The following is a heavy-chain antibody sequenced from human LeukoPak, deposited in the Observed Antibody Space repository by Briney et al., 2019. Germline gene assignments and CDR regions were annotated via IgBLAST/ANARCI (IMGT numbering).Heavy chain of an antibody. CDR1: GCSIISSSYY. CDR3: ARDRPDYQLLSWKYYFDY. V-gene: IGHV4-39*07. J-gene: IGHJ4*02. CDR2: IYYSGST. Sequence: SETLSLTCTVSGCSIISSSYYWGWIRQPPGKGLEWIGSIYYSGSTYYNPSLKRRVTISVDTSKNQFSLKRSSVTAPDTAVYYCARDRPDYQLLSWKYYFDYWGQGTLVTVSS. D-gene: IGHD2-2*01.